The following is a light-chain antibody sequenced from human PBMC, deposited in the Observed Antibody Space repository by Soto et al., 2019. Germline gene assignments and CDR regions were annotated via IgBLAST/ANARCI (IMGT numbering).Light chain of an antibody. V-gene: IGKV1-13*02. Sequence: AIQLTQSPSSLSASVGDRVTITCRACQGISSALAWYQQKPGKAPKLLIYDASSLESGVPSRFSGSGSGTDFTLTISSLQPEECATYYCQQFNSYQVSFRGGTKVDI. CDR2: DAS. J-gene: IGKJ4*01. CDR3: QQFNSYQVS. CDR1: QGISSA.